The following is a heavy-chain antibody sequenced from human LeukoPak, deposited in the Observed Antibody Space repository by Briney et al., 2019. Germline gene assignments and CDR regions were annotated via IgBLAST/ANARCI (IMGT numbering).Heavy chain of an antibody. Sequence: GSLRLSCAASGFTFSSYAMSWVRQAPGKGLEWVSTISATGANTYYADSVKGRFTISRDNSKSTLYLQMNSLRVEDAAVYYCAKRRYDTSSLDWFDPWGQGTLVTVSS. CDR2: ISATGANT. CDR3: AKRRYDTSSLDWFDP. D-gene: IGHD6-13*01. V-gene: IGHV3-23*01. CDR1: GFTFSSYA. J-gene: IGHJ5*02.